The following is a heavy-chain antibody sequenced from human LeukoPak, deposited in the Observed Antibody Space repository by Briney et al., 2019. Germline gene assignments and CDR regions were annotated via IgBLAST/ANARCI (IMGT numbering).Heavy chain of an antibody. CDR2: ISGSGGST. V-gene: IGHV3-23*01. Sequence: PGGSLRLSCAASGFTFSSYAMSWVRQAPGKGLEWVSGISGSGGSTYYADSVKGRFTISRDNSKNTLYLQMNSLRAEDTAVYYCAKAPRGTGTSTANYYFDYWGQGTLVTVSS. J-gene: IGHJ4*02. CDR3: AKAPRGTGTSTANYYFDY. D-gene: IGHD1-1*01. CDR1: GFTFSSYA.